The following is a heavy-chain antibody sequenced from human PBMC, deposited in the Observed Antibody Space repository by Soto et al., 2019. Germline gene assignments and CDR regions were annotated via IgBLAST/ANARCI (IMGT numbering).Heavy chain of an antibody. V-gene: IGHV1-8*01. D-gene: IGHD2-21*02. Sequence: ASVKVSCKASGYTLTSYDINWARQATGQGLERMGWMNPNSANTGYAQQFQGRVTMTRNTSISTAYMELISLRSEDTAVYYCARGDKGHIVVVTAFHYYYGMDVWGQGTTVTVSS. CDR1: GYTLTSYD. CDR3: ARGDKGHIVVVTAFHYYYGMDV. J-gene: IGHJ6*02. CDR2: MNPNSANT.